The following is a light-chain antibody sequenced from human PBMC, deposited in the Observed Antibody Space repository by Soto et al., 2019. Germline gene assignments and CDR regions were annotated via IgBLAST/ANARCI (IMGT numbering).Light chain of an antibody. CDR3: HHYMIWPHMLA. V-gene: IGKV3-15*01. CDR1: QSVSSN. CDR2: DTS. Sequence: DIVLTQSPATLSASPGKRATLSCRASQSVSSNLAWYQQKPGQAPRLLIYDTSTRATDIPARFSGSGSGTEFTLTVSSLQSEDFAVYYCHHYMIWPHMLAFGGGTKVEI. J-gene: IGKJ4*01.